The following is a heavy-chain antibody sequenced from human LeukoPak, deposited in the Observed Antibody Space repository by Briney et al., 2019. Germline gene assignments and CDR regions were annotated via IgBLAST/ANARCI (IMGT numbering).Heavy chain of an antibody. CDR2: INHSGST. CDR3: ARDAHLYDFWSGYYLPGYYFDY. J-gene: IGHJ4*02. V-gene: IGHV4-34*01. CDR1: GGSFSGYY. D-gene: IGHD3-3*01. Sequence: SETLSLSSAVYGGSFSGYYWSWIRQPPGKGLEWIGEINHSGSTNYNPSLKSRVTISVDTSKNQFSLKLSSVTAADTAVYYCARDAHLYDFWSGYYLPGYYFDYWGQGTLVTVSS.